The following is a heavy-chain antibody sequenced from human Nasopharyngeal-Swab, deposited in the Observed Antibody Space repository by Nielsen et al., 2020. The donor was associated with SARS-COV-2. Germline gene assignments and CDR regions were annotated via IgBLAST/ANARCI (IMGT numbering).Heavy chain of an antibody. CDR3: ARAPHTTFGVVTTFDY. J-gene: IGHJ4*02. Sequence: LRLSCTVSGGSISSGGYYWSWISQHPGKGLEWIGYIYYSRSTYYNPSLKSRVTISVDTSKNQFSLKLSSVTAADTAVYYCARAPHTTFGVVTTFDYWGQGTLVTVSS. CDR2: IYYSRST. D-gene: IGHD3-3*01. V-gene: IGHV4-31*03. CDR1: GGSISSGGYY.